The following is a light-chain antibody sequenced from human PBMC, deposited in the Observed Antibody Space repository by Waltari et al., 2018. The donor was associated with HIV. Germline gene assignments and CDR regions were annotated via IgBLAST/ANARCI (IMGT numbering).Light chain of an antibody. J-gene: IGKJ1*01. V-gene: IGKV3-20*01. CDR1: QSISNNF. Sequence: IVLTQYPGTLSLSPGDRAIVSCRATQSISNNFLAWFQQKPGQPPRLLIYSSFIRATSIPDRFSGSGAGTDFTLSISKLEPEDFAVYYCHQYGTAPRTFGQGTKVEI. CDR2: SSF. CDR3: HQYGTAPRT.